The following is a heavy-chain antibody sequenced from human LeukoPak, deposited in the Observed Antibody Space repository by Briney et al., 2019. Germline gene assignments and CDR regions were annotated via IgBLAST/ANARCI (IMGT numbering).Heavy chain of an antibody. Sequence: QPGGSLRLSCAASGFTFSSFWMSWVRQAPGKGLEWVANIKQDGGEKVYVDSVKGRFTISRDNAKNSLYLQMNSLRAEDTAVYYCARDWGFGEPRWGQGTLVTVSS. CDR3: ARDWGFGEPR. CDR2: IKQDGGEK. CDR1: GFTFSSFW. V-gene: IGHV3-7*01. D-gene: IGHD3-10*01. J-gene: IGHJ4*02.